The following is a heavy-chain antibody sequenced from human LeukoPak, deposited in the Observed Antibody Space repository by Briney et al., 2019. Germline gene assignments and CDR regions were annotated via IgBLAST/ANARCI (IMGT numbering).Heavy chain of an antibody. D-gene: IGHD1-26*01. J-gene: IGHJ6*02. Sequence: ASVTVSCKASGYTLTGYYMHWVRQAPGQGLEWMGWINPNSGGTNYAQKFQGWVTMTRDTSISTAYMELSRLRSDDTAVYYCARAKVGAKSSGIDYYYYGMDVWGQGTTVTVSS. CDR3: ARAKVGAKSSGIDYYYYGMDV. CDR2: INPNSGGT. V-gene: IGHV1-2*04. CDR1: GYTLTGYY.